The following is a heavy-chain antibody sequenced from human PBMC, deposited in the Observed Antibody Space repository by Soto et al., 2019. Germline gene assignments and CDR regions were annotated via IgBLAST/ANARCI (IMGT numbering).Heavy chain of an antibody. Sequence: SETLSLTCAVYGGSFSGYYWSWIRQPPGKGLEWIGEINHSGSTNYNPSLKSRVTISVDTSKNQFSLKLSPVTAADTAVYYCARYYDILTPRDYYGMDVWGQGTTVTVSS. D-gene: IGHD3-9*01. V-gene: IGHV4-34*01. CDR2: INHSGST. CDR1: GGSFSGYY. CDR3: ARYYDILTPRDYYGMDV. J-gene: IGHJ6*02.